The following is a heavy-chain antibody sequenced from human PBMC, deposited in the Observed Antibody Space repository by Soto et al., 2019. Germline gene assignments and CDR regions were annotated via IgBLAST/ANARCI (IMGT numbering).Heavy chain of an antibody. V-gene: IGHV4-39*01. D-gene: IGHD4-4*01. CDR2: IHYSGTT. CDR1: GDSTSISSYY. Sequence: QLQLQESGPGLVKPSETLSLTCTVSGDSTSISSYYWGWIRQPPGKGLEWIESIHYSGTTYYNPSLKSRVAIYVDTSKNEFSLKLSSVTAADTAIYYCARHSSNWFFHPIVYGGQGILVTVSS. CDR3: ARHSSNWFFHPIVY. J-gene: IGHJ4*02.